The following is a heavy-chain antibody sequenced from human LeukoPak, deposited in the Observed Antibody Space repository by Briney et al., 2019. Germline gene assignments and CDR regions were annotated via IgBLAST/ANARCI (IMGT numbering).Heavy chain of an antibody. CDR3: ARVSCSGDSCYSLFDF. V-gene: IGHV1-46*01. CDR2: INPSGGST. Sequence: ASVKVSCKASGYTFTSYYMHWVRQAPGQGLEWMGIINPSGGSTNYAQKFQGRVTMTRDTSTSTVYMELSSLRSEDTALYYCARVSCSGDSCYSLFDFWGQGTLVIVSS. CDR1: GYTFTSYY. J-gene: IGHJ4*02. D-gene: IGHD2-15*01.